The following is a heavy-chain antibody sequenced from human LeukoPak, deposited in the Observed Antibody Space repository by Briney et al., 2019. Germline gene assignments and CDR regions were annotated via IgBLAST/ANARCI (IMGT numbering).Heavy chain of an antibody. CDR3: AKRKDSNGFGSFDY. V-gene: IGHV3-43*02. D-gene: IGHD3-22*01. J-gene: IGHJ4*02. CDR2: ISGDGGRT. Sequence: GGSLRLSCAASGFTFDDYAMHWVRQAPGKGLECVSFISGDGGRTFYADSVKGRFTISRDNSKDSLSLQMNGLRTEDTALYYCAKRKDSNGFGSFDYWGQGTLVTVSS. CDR1: GFTFDDYA.